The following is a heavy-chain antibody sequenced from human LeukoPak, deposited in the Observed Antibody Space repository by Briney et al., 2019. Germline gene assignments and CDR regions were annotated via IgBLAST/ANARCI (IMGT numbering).Heavy chain of an antibody. CDR1: GFTFSTYA. CDR3: ARDRLTTVTTFHFDY. CDR2: IWYDRTNK. D-gene: IGHD4-17*01. V-gene: IGHV3-33*01. Sequence: GGSLRLSCAASGFTFSTYAMHWVRQAPGKGLEWVAVIWYDRTNKYYADSVKGGFTISRDNSKNTLYLQMSSLRAEDTAVYYCARDRLTTVTTFHFDYWGQGTLVTVSS. J-gene: IGHJ4*02.